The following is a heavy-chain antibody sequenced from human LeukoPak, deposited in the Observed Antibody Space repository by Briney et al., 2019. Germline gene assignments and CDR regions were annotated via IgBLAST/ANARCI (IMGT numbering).Heavy chain of an antibody. J-gene: IGHJ4*02. CDR1: GGSISSGSYY. Sequence: SQTLSLTCTVSGGSISSGSYYWSWIRQPAGKGLEWIGRIYTSGSTNYNPSLKSRVTISVDTSKNQFSLKVSSVTAADTAVYYCARDGGGNSRPFDYWGQGTPVTVSS. CDR3: ARDGGGNSRPFDY. V-gene: IGHV4-61*02. D-gene: IGHD4-23*01. CDR2: IYTSGST.